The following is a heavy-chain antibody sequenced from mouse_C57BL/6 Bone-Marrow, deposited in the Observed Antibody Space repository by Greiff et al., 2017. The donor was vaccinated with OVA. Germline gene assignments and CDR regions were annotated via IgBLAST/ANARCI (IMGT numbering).Heavy chain of an antibody. CDR1: GFTFSSYA. Sequence: EVHLVESGAGLVKPGGSLKLSCAASGFTFSSYAMHWVRQTPEKRLEWVAYISSGGDNLYYADTVKGRFTISRDDARNTLYLQMSSLKSEDTAMYYCTREDRGFAFCGWGTGVTVTA. J-gene: IGHJ3*01. CDR2: ISSGGDNL. CDR3: TREDRGFAF. V-gene: IGHV5-9-1*02.